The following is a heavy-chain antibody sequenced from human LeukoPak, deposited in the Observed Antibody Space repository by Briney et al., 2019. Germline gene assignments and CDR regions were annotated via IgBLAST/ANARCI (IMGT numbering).Heavy chain of an antibody. D-gene: IGHD4-17*01. V-gene: IGHV1-69*05. J-gene: IGHJ4*02. CDR3: ARAPDGYGDYSFDY. CDR2: IIPIFGTA. CDR1: GGTFRSYA. Sequence: SVKVSXKASGGTFRSYAISWVRQAPGQGLEWMGRIIPIFGTANYAQKFQGRVTITTDESTSTAYVELSSLRSEDTAVYYCARAPDGYGDYSFDYWGQGTLVTVSS.